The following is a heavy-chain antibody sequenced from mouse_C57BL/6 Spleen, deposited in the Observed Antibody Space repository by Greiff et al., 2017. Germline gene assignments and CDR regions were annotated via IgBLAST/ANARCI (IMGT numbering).Heavy chain of an antibody. V-gene: IGHV1-55*01. CDR3: ARSWSTTVDPFDY. J-gene: IGHJ2*01. CDR1: GYTFTSYW. D-gene: IGHD1-1*01. CDR2: IYPGSGST. Sequence: VQLQQSGAELVKPGASVKMSCKASGYTFTSYWITWVKQRPGQGLAWIGDIYPGSGSTNYNEKFKSKATLTVDTSSSTAYMQLSSLTSEDSAVYYCARSWSTTVDPFDYWGQGTTLTVSS.